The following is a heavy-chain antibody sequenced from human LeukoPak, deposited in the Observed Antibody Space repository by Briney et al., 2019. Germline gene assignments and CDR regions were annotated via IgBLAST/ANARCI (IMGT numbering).Heavy chain of an antibody. V-gene: IGHV4-39*01. D-gene: IGHD3-22*01. Sequence: SETLSLTCTVSGGSISSSSYYWGWIRQPPGKGLEWIGSIYYSGSTYYNPSLKSRVTISVDTAKNQCSLKLSSVTAADTAVYYCASGKETTDYYDSSGYLYYFDYWGQGTLVTVSS. CDR2: IYYSGST. J-gene: IGHJ4*02. CDR3: ASGKETTDYYDSSGYLYYFDY. CDR1: GGSISSSSYY.